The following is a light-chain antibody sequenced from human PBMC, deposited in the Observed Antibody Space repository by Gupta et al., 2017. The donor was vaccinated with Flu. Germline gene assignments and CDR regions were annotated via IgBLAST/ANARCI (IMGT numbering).Light chain of an antibody. Sequence: VGDRGDISCRAGQSISVWLALYQQKPGKAPKLLIYMASTLESGVTSRFSGSGSGTEFTLTISSLQPDDFATYYCQHYHTYWTFGQGTKVKIK. CDR1: QSISVW. J-gene: IGKJ1*01. CDR2: MAS. V-gene: IGKV1-5*03. CDR3: QHYHTYWT.